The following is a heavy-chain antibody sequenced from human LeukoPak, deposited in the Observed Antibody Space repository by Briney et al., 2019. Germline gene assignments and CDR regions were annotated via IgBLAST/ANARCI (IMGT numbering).Heavy chain of an antibody. Sequence: SETLSLTCTVSGGSISSSSYYWGWIRQPPGKGLEWIGSMHYSGSTYYNPSLKSRVTISVDTSKNEFSLKLSSVTAADTAVYYCARDGLWIQNAFDIWGQGTMVTVSA. J-gene: IGHJ3*02. D-gene: IGHD5-18*01. CDR3: ARDGLWIQNAFDI. V-gene: IGHV4-39*07. CDR2: MHYSGST. CDR1: GGSISSSSYY.